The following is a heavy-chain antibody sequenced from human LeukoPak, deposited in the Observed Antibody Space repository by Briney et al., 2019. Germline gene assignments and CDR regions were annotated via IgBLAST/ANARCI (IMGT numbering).Heavy chain of an antibody. CDR1: GGSISSYY. Sequence: SETLSLTCTVSGGSISSYYWSWIRQPPGKGLEWIGYIYYSGSTNYNPSLKSRVTMSVDTSKNQFSLKLRSVSAADTAVYYCARLESSGYYPFDYWGQGTLVTVSS. V-gene: IGHV4-59*08. J-gene: IGHJ4*02. CDR3: ARLESSGYYPFDY. CDR2: IYYSGST. D-gene: IGHD3-22*01.